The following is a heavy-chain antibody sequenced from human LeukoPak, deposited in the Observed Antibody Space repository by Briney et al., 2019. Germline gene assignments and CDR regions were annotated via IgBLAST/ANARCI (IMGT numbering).Heavy chain of an antibody. J-gene: IGHJ4*02. Sequence: PGGSLRLSCAASGFTFSSYSMNWVRQAPGKGLEWVSSISSSSSYIYCADSVKGRFTISRDNDKNSLHLQMNSLRGEDTAVYYFAGVGNDFWSGYYGYWGQGTLVTVSS. V-gene: IGHV3-21*01. CDR3: AGVGNDFWSGYYGY. CDR1: GFTFSSYS. D-gene: IGHD3-3*01. CDR2: ISSSSSYI.